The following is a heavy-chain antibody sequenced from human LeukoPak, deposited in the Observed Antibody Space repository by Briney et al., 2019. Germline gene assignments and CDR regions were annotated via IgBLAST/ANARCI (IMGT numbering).Heavy chain of an antibody. V-gene: IGHV3-74*01. Sequence: GGSLRLSCAASGFTFGTFWMHWVRQAPGKGLVWLARINTDGSGTSYADSVKGRFTISRDNSKNTLYLQMNSLRAKDTAVYYCARDQRWAYSSGLFDYWGQGTLVTVSS. D-gene: IGHD6-19*01. CDR2: INTDGSGT. CDR3: ARDQRWAYSSGLFDY. J-gene: IGHJ4*02. CDR1: GFTFGTFW.